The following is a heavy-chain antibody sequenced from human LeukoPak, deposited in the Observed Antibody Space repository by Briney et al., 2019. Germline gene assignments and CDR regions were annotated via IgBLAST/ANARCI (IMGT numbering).Heavy chain of an antibody. V-gene: IGHV3-23*01. CDR1: GFSFSNYG. Sequence: QAGGSLRLSCAASGFSFSNYGMNWVRQAPGKGLEWVSGITGNGGTTYYADSVKGRFTISRDNSKNTLYLQMNSLRAEDTAVYYCAREVYSYGYFYWGQGTLVTVSS. CDR3: AREVYSYGYFY. CDR2: ITGNGGTT. J-gene: IGHJ4*02. D-gene: IGHD5-18*01.